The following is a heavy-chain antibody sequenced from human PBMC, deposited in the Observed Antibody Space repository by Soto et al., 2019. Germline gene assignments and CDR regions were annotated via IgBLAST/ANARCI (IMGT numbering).Heavy chain of an antibody. CDR1: GFTFRTYW. CDR2: IKPDGSQK. V-gene: IGHV3-7*04. CDR3: ARGDYYDTSGPFSDAFDI. J-gene: IGHJ3*02. D-gene: IGHD3-22*01. Sequence: GGSLRLSCAASGFTFRTYWMSWVRQAPGKGLEWVANIKPDGSQKWYVDSVKGRFTISRDNGKNSLYLQMMSLRAEDTAMYYCARGDYYDTSGPFSDAFDIWGQGTMVTVSS.